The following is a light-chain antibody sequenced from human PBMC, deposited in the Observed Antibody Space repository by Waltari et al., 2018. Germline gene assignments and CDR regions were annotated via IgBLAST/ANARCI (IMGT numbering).Light chain of an antibody. Sequence: QSVLPQPPSVSGAPGQRLTISCTASGSNIGAGYDVHWYQQLPRAAPKLLSYGSTSRPLGVPDRFFGSTSGTSASLGITGLQAEDEADYYCQSYDTSLRIVFGGGTKLTVL. CDR1: GSNIGAGYD. J-gene: IGLJ3*02. CDR2: GST. CDR3: QSYDTSLRIV. V-gene: IGLV1-40*01.